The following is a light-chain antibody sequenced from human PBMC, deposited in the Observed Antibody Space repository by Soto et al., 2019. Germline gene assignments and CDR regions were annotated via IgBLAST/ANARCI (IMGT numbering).Light chain of an antibody. V-gene: IGKV3-15*01. Sequence: IVMTQSPATLSVSPGERATLSCRASQSVSKNLAWYQQKPGQAPRLLIYAASTRATGVPARFSGSGSGTEFTLTISSLQSEDFAVYYCQQYINWLTFGGGTKVEIK. J-gene: IGKJ4*01. CDR2: AAS. CDR1: QSVSKN. CDR3: QQYINWLT.